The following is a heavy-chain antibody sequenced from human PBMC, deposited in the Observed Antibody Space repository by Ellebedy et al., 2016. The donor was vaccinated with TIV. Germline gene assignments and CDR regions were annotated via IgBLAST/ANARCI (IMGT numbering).Heavy chain of an antibody. V-gene: IGHV4-4*07. J-gene: IGHJ5*02. D-gene: IGHD3-10*01. Sequence: MPSETLSLTCTVSGGSISSYYWSWIRQPAGKGLEWIGRIYTSGSTNYNPSLKSRVTMSVDTSKNQFSLKLSSVTAADTAVYYCARDAPRRYYYGWFDPWGQGTLVTVSS. CDR1: GGSISSYY. CDR2: IYTSGST. CDR3: ARDAPRRYYYGWFDP.